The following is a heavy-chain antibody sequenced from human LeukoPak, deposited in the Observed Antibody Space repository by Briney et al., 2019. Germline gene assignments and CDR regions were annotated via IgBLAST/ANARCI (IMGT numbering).Heavy chain of an antibody. CDR1: GGSFSAYY. D-gene: IGHD2-2*01. CDR2: INHSGST. Sequence: SETLSLTCAVYGGSFSAYYWSWIRQPPGKGLEWIGEINHSGSTNYNPSLKSRVTISVDTSKNQFSLKLSSVTAADTAVYNCARGKRIVVVPASDRYFYYYGMDVWDQGTTVTVSS. V-gene: IGHV4-34*01. CDR3: ARGKRIVVVPASDRYFYYYGMDV. J-gene: IGHJ6*02.